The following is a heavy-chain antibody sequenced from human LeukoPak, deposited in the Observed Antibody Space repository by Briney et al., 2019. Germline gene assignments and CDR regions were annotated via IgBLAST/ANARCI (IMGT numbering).Heavy chain of an antibody. CDR2: IYSGGST. V-gene: IGHV3-66*01. CDR3: ARGRYSGYGFDH. J-gene: IGHJ4*02. Sequence: PGGSLRLSCAASGFTVSSNDMNWVRQAPGKGLEWVSVIYSGGSTDYADSVKGRFTISRDISKNTLYLQVNSLRAEDTAVYYCARGRYSGYGFDHWGQGTLVTVSS. D-gene: IGHD5-12*01. CDR1: GFTVSSND.